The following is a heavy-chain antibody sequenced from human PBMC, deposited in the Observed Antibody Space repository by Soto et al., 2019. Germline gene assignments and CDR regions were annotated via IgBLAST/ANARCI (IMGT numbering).Heavy chain of an antibody. D-gene: IGHD6-13*01. Sequence: SETLSLTCAVYGGSFSGYYWSWIRQPPGKGLEWIGEINHSGSTNYDPSLKSRVTISVDTSKNQFSLKLSSVTAADTAVYYCARGWKYSSSWQGYYYYGMDVWGQGTTVTVSS. J-gene: IGHJ6*02. CDR3: ARGWKYSSSWQGYYYYGMDV. CDR1: GGSFSGYY. V-gene: IGHV4-34*01. CDR2: INHSGST.